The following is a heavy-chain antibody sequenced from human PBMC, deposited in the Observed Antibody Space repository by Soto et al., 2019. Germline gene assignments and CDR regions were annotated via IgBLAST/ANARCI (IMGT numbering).Heavy chain of an antibody. CDR2: ISSGSSYI. CDR1: GFTFSSYS. CDR3: ARDSGPIKMYDGIDY. D-gene: IGHD3-10*01. J-gene: IGHJ4*02. V-gene: IGHV3-21*01. Sequence: PGGSLRLSCAASGFTFSSYSMNWVRQAPGKGLEWVSSISSGSSYIYYADSVKGRFTISRDNAKNSLYLQMNSLRAEDTALYYCARDSGPIKMYDGIDYWGQGTLVTVSS.